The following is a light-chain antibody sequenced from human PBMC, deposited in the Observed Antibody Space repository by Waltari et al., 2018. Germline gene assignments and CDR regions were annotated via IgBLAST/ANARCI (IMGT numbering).Light chain of an antibody. CDR2: DTS. Sequence: EIVLTQSPGTLSLSQGERATLSCRASQSVGRSLAWYQRKPGQAPRLLIYDTSNRATGIPERFSGSGSGTDFSLTISRLEPEDFAVYYCQMYVRLPVTFGQGTKVEIK. J-gene: IGKJ1*01. V-gene: IGKV3-20*01. CDR3: QMYVRLPVT. CDR1: QSVGRS.